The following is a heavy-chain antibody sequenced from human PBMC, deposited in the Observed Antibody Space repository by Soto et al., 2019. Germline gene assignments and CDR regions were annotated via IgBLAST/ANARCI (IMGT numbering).Heavy chain of an antibody. D-gene: IGHD3-22*01. CDR1: GFTFSSYS. Sequence: GGSLRLSCAASGFTFSSYSMNWVRQAPGKGLEWVSYISSSSSTIYYADSVKGRFTISRDNAKNSLYLQMNSLRAEDTAVYYCARSGITMIVVPFTLGYWGQGTLVTVSS. CDR3: ARSGITMIVVPFTLGY. J-gene: IGHJ4*02. V-gene: IGHV3-48*01. CDR2: ISSSSSTI.